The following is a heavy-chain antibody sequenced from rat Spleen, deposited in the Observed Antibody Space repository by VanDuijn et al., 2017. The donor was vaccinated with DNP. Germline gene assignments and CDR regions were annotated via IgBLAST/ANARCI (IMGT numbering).Heavy chain of an antibody. CDR3: ARHKNRYFNF. CDR2: IWAGETT. V-gene: IGHV2-72*01. Sequence: QVQLEESGPGLMQPSETLSPTCTVSGFSLTSNGVGWVRQPLGKGMVWMGTIWAGETTHYNSAVQSRLSISRDTSKRQVFLKMNSLQPEDTGIYYCARHKNRYFNFWGPGIMVTVSS. CDR1: GFSLTSNG. J-gene: IGHJ1*01.